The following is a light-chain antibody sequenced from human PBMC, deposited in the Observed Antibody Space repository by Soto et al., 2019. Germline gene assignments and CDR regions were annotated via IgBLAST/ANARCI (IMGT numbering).Light chain of an antibody. J-gene: IGKJ1*01. CDR2: DVS. CDR3: QQYDYSRT. V-gene: IGKV1-5*01. Sequence: DIQLTQSPSTLSAFVGDSVTITCRASQNVTTSMAWYQHKPGRAPKLLIFDVSNLESGVPSRFSGGGSGTDFTLTISSLHSDDFATYYCQQYDYSRTFGRGTKVDLK. CDR1: QNVTTS.